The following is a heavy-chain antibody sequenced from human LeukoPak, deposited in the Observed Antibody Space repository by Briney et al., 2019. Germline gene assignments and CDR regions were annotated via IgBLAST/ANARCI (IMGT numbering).Heavy chain of an antibody. V-gene: IGHV4-59*01. CDR3: ARYSSPFFSWSDP. Sequence: AETVPLTCTVSGGSISSYYWSWIRQPPGKGLEWIGYIYYSGSTTSHPSLKSRVTISVDTSKNQFSLKLSSVTAADTAVYYCARYSSPFFSWSDPWGQGTRVSLSS. CDR1: GGSISSYY. J-gene: IGHJ5*02. D-gene: IGHD2-21*01. CDR2: IYYSGST.